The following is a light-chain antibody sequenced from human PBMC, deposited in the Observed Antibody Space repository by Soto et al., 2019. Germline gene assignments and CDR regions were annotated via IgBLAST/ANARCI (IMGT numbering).Light chain of an antibody. CDR3: QQYNNWPLT. V-gene: IGKV3-15*01. CDR2: GAS. CDR1: QSVSSN. J-gene: IGKJ5*01. Sequence: EIVMTQSPATLSVSPGERATLSCRASQSVSSNLAWYQQKPGQAPRLLIYGASTRATGIPARFSGSGSGREFTLTITSLQSEDFAVYWCQQYNNWPLTFGQGTRLEIK.